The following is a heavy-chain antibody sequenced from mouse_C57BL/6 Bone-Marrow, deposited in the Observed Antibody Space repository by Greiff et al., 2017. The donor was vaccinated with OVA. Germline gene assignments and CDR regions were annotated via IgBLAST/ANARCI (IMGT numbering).Heavy chain of an antibody. J-gene: IGHJ3*01. D-gene: IGHD1-1*01. CDR3: ARSAYYDGSSYVWFAY. V-gene: IGHV1-54*01. CDR2: INPGSGGT. Sequence: QVQLQQSGAELVRPGTSVKVSCKASGYAFTNYLIEWVKQRPGQGLEWIGVINPGSGGTNYNEKFKGKATLTAEKSSSTAYMQLRSLTSEDSAVYFCARSAYYDGSSYVWFAYWGQGTLVTVSA. CDR1: GYAFTNYL.